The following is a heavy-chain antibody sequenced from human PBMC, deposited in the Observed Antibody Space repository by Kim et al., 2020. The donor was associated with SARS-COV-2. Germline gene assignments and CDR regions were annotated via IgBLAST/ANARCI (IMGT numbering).Heavy chain of an antibody. Sequence: ASVKVSCKASGYTFTSYAMNWVRQAPGQGLEWMGWINTNTGNPTYAQGFTGRFVFSLDTSVSTAYLQISSLKAEDTAVYYCARGVVSGPPYGSGSQRFDPWGQGTLVTVSS. CDR2: INTNTGNP. V-gene: IGHV7-4-1*02. J-gene: IGHJ5*02. D-gene: IGHD3-10*01. CDR3: ARGVVSGPPYGSGSQRFDP. CDR1: GYTFTSYA.